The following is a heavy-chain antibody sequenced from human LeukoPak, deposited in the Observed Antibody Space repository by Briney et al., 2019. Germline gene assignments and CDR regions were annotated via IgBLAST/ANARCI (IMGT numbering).Heavy chain of an antibody. D-gene: IGHD6-13*01. J-gene: IGHJ4*02. Sequence: GGSLRLSCAASGFTFSSYAMSWVRQAPGKGLEWVSAISGSGGSTYYADSVKGRFTISRDNSKNTLYLQMNSLRAEDTAVYYCAKDLGQYSSSWYEDYFDYWGQGTLVTVSS. V-gene: IGHV3-23*01. CDR2: ISGSGGST. CDR1: GFTFSSYA. CDR3: AKDLGQYSSSWYEDYFDY.